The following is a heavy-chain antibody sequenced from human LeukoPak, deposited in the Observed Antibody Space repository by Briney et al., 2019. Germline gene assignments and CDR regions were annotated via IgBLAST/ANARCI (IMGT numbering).Heavy chain of an antibody. D-gene: IGHD2-21*02. J-gene: IGHJ6*03. CDR2: IRYDGSNK. V-gene: IGHV3-30*02. CDR1: GFTFSSYG. CDR3: AKDVTAYCGANCYSPMDV. Sequence: GGSLRLSCAASGFTFSSYGMHWVRQAPGKGLEWVAFIRYDGSNKYYADSVKGRFTISRDNAKNSLYLQMNSLRAEDTAIYFCAKDVTAYCGANCYSPMDVWGKGTTVTVSS.